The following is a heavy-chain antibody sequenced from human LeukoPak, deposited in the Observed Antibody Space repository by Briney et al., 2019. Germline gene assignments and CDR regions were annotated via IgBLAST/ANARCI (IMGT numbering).Heavy chain of an antibody. V-gene: IGHV4-59*01. CDR1: GGSISSYY. CDR3: ARTPLGDSSSWPYYFHH. D-gene: IGHD6-13*01. CDR2: IYYSGST. J-gene: IGHJ4*02. Sequence: SETLSLTCTVSGGSISSYYWSWIRQPPGKGLEWIGYIYYSGSTNYNPSLKSRVTISVDTSKKQFSLKLSSVTAADTAVYYCARTPLGDSSSWPYYFHHWGQGTLVTVSS.